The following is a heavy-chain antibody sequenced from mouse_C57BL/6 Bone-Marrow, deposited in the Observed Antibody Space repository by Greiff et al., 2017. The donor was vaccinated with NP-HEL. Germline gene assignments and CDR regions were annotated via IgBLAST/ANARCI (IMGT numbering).Heavy chain of an antibody. CDR3: ARLLYYYGSSLYYFDY. CDR2: INPSNGGT. J-gene: IGHJ2*01. Sequence: VQLQQPGTELVKPGASVKLSCKASGYTFTSYWMHWVKQRPGQGLEWIGNINPSNGGTNYNEKFKSKATLTVDKSSSTAYMQLSSLTSEDSAVYYCARLLYYYGSSLYYFDYWGQGTTLTVSS. D-gene: IGHD1-1*01. V-gene: IGHV1-53*01. CDR1: GYTFTSYW.